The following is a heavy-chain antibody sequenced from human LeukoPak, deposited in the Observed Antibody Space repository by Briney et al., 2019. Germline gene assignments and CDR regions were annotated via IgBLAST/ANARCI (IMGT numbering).Heavy chain of an antibody. CDR3: ARGEQQWLDLPICSY. CDR2: INHSGST. CDR1: GGSLSGYY. D-gene: IGHD6-19*01. V-gene: IGHV4-34*01. J-gene: IGHJ4*02. Sequence: SETLSLTCAVYGGSLSGYYWSWIRQPPGKGLEWIGEINHSGSTNYNPSLKSRVTISVDTSKNQFSLKLSSVTAADTAVYYCARGEQQWLDLPICSYWGQGTLVTVSS.